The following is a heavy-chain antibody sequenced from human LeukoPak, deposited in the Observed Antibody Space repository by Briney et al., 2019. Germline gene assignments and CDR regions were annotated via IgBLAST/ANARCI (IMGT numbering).Heavy chain of an antibody. Sequence: SETLSLTCAVYGGSFSGYYWSWIRQPPGKGLEWIGEINHSGSTNYNPSLKSRVTISVDTSKNQFSLKLSSVTAADTAVYYCASLFNRGYCSSTSCYYFDYWGQGTLVTVSS. J-gene: IGHJ4*02. CDR3: ASLFNRGYCSSTSCYYFDY. D-gene: IGHD2-2*01. CDR2: INHSGST. CDR1: GGSFSGYY. V-gene: IGHV4-34*01.